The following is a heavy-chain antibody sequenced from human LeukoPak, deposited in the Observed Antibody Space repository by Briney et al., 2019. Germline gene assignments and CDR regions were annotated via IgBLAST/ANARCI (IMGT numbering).Heavy chain of an antibody. D-gene: IGHD3-16*01. CDR2: INQNGREK. Sequence: GGSLRLSCEVSGLTFSTYWMTWVRQAPGKGLEWVASINQNGREKYYVDSVKGRFTISRDNAKDSLYLQMNSLSDEDTAVYYCARSLGDDWGQGTLVTVSS. CDR3: ARSLGDD. V-gene: IGHV3-7*01. J-gene: IGHJ4*02. CDR1: GLTFSTYW.